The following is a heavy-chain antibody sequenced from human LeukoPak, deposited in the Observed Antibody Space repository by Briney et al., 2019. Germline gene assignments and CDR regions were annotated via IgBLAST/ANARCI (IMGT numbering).Heavy chain of an antibody. V-gene: IGHV3-23*01. CDR1: GFTFSSYA. D-gene: IGHD6-19*01. J-gene: IGHJ4*02. CDR3: ATEKAVAGASDY. CDR2: ISSSGGST. Sequence: GGSLRLSCAASGFTFSSYAMSWVRQAPGKGLEWVSAISSSGGSTYYADSVKGRFTISRDNSKNTLYLQMNSLRAEDTAVYYCATEKAVAGASDYWGQGTLVTVSS.